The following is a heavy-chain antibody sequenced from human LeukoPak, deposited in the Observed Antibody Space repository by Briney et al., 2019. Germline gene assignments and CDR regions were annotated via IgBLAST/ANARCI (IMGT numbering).Heavy chain of an antibody. V-gene: IGHV3-66*04. D-gene: IGHD3-22*01. J-gene: IGHJ4*02. CDR1: EFSVGSNY. CDR3: ARRAGDYSHPYDY. Sequence: GGSLRLSCAASEFSVGSNYMTWVRQAPGKGLEWVSLIYSGGSTYYADSVQGRFTISRDNSKNTLYLQMNSLRAEDTAMYYCARRAGDYSHPYDYWGQGTLVTVSS. CDR2: IYSGGST.